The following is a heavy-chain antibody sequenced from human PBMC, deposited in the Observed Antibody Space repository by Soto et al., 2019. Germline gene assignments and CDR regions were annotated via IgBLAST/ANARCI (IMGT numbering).Heavy chain of an antibody. CDR3: ARDETRRYFDWSNXFDL. J-gene: IGHJ5*02. CDR2: ISAYNGNT. CDR1: GYTFTSYG. Sequence: ASVKVSCKASGYTFTSYGISWVRQAPGQGLEWMGWISAYNGNTNYAQKLQGRVTMTTDTSTSTAYMELRSLRSDDTAVYYCARDETRRYFDWSNXFDLWGQGTLVTVSS. D-gene: IGHD3-9*01. V-gene: IGHV1-18*01.